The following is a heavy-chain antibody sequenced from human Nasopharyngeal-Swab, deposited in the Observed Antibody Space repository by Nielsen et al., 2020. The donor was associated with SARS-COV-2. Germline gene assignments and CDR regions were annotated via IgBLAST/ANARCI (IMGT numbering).Heavy chain of an antibody. V-gene: IGHV4-59*08. CDR2: IYYSGDT. CDR1: GGSITSDY. D-gene: IGHD6-19*01. J-gene: IGHJ5*02. CDR3: ARRYNSGWYGWFDP. Sequence: SETLSLTCTVSGGSITSDYWSWIRQPPGKGLEWLGYIYYSGDTNYNPSFKSRVAISIDTSKSQFSLELSSVTAADTAIYYCARRYNSGWYGWFDPWGQGTPVTVSS.